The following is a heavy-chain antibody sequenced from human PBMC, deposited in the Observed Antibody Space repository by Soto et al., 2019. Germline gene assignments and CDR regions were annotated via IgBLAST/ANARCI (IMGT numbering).Heavy chain of an antibody. CDR1: GCSISSGAYY. D-gene: IGHD5-12*01. CDR2: IYYSGST. J-gene: IGHJ4*02. V-gene: IGHV4-30-4*01. CDR3: ARTWLRPPGTFDY. Sequence: PXETRSLTCTVSGCSISSGAYYWSWIRQPPGKGLEWIGYIYYSGSTYYNPSLKSRVTISVDTSKNQFSLKLSSVTAADTAVYYCARTWLRPPGTFDYWGQGTLVTVSS.